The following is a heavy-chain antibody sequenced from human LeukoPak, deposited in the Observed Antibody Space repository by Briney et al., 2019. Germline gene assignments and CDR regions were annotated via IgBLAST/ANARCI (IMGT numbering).Heavy chain of an antibody. CDR3: AKLGCTGTICYANY. CDR2: LSGSGNSS. CDR1: GFSFSNYG. V-gene: IGHV3-23*01. J-gene: IGHJ4*02. D-gene: IGHD2-2*01. Sequence: GGSLRLSCAASGFSFSNYGLTWVRQAPGKGLEWVSSLSGSGNSSFYADSVKGRFTISRDNSKNTLYLQMNSLRAEDTALYYCAKLGCTGTICYANYWGQGTLVTVSS.